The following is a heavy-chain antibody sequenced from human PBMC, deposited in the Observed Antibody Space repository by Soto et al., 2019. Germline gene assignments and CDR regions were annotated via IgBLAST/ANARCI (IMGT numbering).Heavy chain of an antibody. CDR2: ISYDGSNK. J-gene: IGHJ6*02. D-gene: IGHD6-6*01. Sequence: QVQLVESGGGVVQPGRSLRLSCAASGFTFSSYAMHWVSQAPGKGLEWVAVISYDGSNKYYAVSVKGRFTISRDNSKNTLYLQMNSLRAEDTAVYYCARPTRYSSSTKDYYYGMDVWGQGTTVTVSS. CDR3: ARPTRYSSSTKDYYYGMDV. V-gene: IGHV3-30-3*01. CDR1: GFTFSSYA.